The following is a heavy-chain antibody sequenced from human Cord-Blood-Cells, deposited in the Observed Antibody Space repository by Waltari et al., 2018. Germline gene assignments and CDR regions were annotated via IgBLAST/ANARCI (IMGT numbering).Heavy chain of an antibody. CDR1: GYTLTGYY. V-gene: IGHV1-2*04. J-gene: IGHJ4*02. D-gene: IGHD6-19*01. CDR2: SNPNSGGT. Sequence: QVQLVQSGAEVKKPGASVKVSCKASGYTLTGYYMHWVRQAPGQGLEWMGWSNPNSGGTNYAQQCQGWVTMIRDTSSSTAYMELSRLRSDDTAVYYCARDPSIAVAGTGYFDYWGQGTLVTVSS. CDR3: ARDPSIAVAGTGYFDY.